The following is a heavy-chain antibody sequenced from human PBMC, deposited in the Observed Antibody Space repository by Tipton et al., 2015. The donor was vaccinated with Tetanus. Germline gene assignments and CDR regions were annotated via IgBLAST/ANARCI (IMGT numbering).Heavy chain of an antibody. CDR1: GGSISSSSYY. D-gene: IGHD6-25*01. CDR3: ARLPTGYPNWVDP. V-gene: IGHV4-39*01. J-gene: IGHJ5*02. Sequence: LRLSCTVSGGSISSSSYYWGWIRQPPGKGLEWIGTLHSSGNTYYNPSLQSRVTIFVDTSKNQISLSLTSVTAADTAVYYCARLPTGYPNWVDPWGQGTLVAVSS. CDR2: LHSSGNT.